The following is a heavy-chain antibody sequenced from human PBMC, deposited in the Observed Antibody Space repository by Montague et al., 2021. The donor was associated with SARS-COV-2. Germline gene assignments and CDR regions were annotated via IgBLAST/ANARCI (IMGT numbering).Heavy chain of an antibody. CDR3: ACGDEDGSGYMDV. V-gene: IGHV4-59*08. Sequence: SETLSLTCTVSGGSISSNNWSWIRQPPGKGLEWIWYIYYSGSTNXNPSLKSRVTISVDTSKNQFSLNLRSVTAADTAVYYCACGDEDGSGYMDVWGKGTTVTVSS. CDR1: GGSISSNN. J-gene: IGHJ6*03. D-gene: IGHD1-26*01. CDR2: IYYSGST.